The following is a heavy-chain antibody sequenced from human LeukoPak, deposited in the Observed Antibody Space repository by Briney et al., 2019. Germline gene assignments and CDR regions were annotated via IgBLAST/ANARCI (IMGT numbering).Heavy chain of an antibody. Sequence: SVKLSCKASGGTFSSYAISWVRQAPGQGLEWMGGIIPIFGTANYAQKFQGRVTITADKSTSTAYMELSNLRSEDTAVYYCAKGGGYDPAADYWGQGTLVTVSS. J-gene: IGHJ4*02. CDR1: GGTFSSYA. D-gene: IGHD5-12*01. CDR3: AKGGGYDPAADY. V-gene: IGHV1-69*06. CDR2: IIPIFGTA.